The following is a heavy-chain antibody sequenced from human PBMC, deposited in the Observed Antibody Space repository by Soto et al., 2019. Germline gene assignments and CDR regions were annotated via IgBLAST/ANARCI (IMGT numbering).Heavy chain of an antibody. J-gene: IGHJ4*02. CDR2: ISSSSYI. V-gene: IGHV3-21*01. Sequence: GGSLRLSCAASGFTFSSYSMSWVRQAPGKGLEWVSSISSSSYIYYADSVKGRFTISRDNAKNSLYLQMNSLRAEDTAVYYCARARYSSSWYDPPFDYWGQGTLVTVSS. CDR1: GFTFSSYS. CDR3: ARARYSSSWYDPPFDY. D-gene: IGHD6-13*01.